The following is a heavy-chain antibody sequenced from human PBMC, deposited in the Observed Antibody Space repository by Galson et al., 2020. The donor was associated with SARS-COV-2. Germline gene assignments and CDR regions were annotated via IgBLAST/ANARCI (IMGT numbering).Heavy chain of an antibody. CDR2: IDPSDSYT. V-gene: IGHV5-10-1*01. D-gene: IGHD5-18*01. CDR1: GYSFTNYW. CDR3: ARDVEWYSYGFDY. J-gene: IGHJ4*02. Sequence: KLGESLKLYCKGSGYSFTNYWISWVRQMPGKGLEWMGRIDPSDSYTNYSPSSQGHVTISADKSISTAYLQSSSLKASDTAMDYFARDVEWYSYGFDYWGQGTLVTVSS.